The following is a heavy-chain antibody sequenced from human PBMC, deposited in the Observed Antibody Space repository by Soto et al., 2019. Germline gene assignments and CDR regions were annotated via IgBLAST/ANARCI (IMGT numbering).Heavy chain of an antibody. D-gene: IGHD4-17*01. CDR2: IIPIFGTA. J-gene: IGHJ4*02. V-gene: IGHV1-69*13. CDR1: GGTFSSYA. Sequence: SVKVSCKASGGTFSSYAISWVRQAPGQGLEWMGGIIPIFGTANYAQKFQGRVTITADEPTSTAYMELSSLRSEDTAVYYCARDSRYGDYVLDYWGQGTLVTVSS. CDR3: ARDSRYGDYVLDY.